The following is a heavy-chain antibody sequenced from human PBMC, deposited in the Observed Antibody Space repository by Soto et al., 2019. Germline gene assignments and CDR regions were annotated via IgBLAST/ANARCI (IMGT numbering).Heavy chain of an antibody. J-gene: IGHJ6*02. CDR2: ISGSGGST. D-gene: IGHD3-10*01. Sequence: EVQLLESGGGLVHPGGSLRLSCAASGFTFSNYAMSWVRQAPGKGLEWGSAISGSGGSTFYADSVKGRFTISRDNSRNMLYLRMNSLRAEDTAVYYCAKVRLSDYYYYYGMDVWGQGTTVTVSS. V-gene: IGHV3-23*01. CDR1: GFTFSNYA. CDR3: AKVRLSDYYYYYGMDV.